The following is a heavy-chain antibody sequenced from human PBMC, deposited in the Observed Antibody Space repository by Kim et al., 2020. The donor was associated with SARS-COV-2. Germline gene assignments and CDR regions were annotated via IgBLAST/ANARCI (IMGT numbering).Heavy chain of an antibody. J-gene: IGHJ4*02. CDR2: ISYDGSNK. V-gene: IGHV3-30*04. CDR1: GFTFSSYA. CDR3: ARDPYSSSWYDYFDY. D-gene: IGHD6-13*01. Sequence: GGSLRLSCAASGFTFSSYAMHWVRQAPGKGLEWVAVISYDGSNKYYADSVKGRFTISRDNSKNTLYLQMNSLRAEDTAVYYCARDPYSSSWYDYFDYWGQGTLVTVSS.